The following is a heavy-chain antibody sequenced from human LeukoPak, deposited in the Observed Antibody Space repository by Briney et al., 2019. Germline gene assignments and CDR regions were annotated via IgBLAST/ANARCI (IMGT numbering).Heavy chain of an antibody. Sequence: SQTLSLTCTVSGGSISDGGFYWSWIRQLPGKGLQCIGYIHYSGTTNYNSSLRSRVIISVDTSKNQFSLKLSSVTAADTAVYYCARGRIPNWDLWNTGGYYFDSWGRGTLVSVSS. V-gene: IGHV4-31*03. CDR2: IHYSGTT. CDR1: GGSISDGGFY. CDR3: ARGRIPNWDLWNTGGYYFDS. D-gene: IGHD3-16*01. J-gene: IGHJ4*02.